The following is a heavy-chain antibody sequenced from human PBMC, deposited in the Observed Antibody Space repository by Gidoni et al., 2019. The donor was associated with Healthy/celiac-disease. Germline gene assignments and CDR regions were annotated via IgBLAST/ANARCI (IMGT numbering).Heavy chain of an antibody. J-gene: IGHJ3*02. V-gene: IGHV3-23*01. Sequence: EVQLLESGGGLVQPGGSLRLSCAASGFPFSRYAMSWVRQAPGKGLEWVSAISGSGGSTYYADSVKGRFTISRDNSKNTLYLQMNSLRAEDTAVYYCAKDDIENWYSGSYGGAFDIWGQGTMVTVSS. CDR2: ISGSGGST. CDR1: GFPFSRYA. CDR3: AKDDIENWYSGSYGGAFDI. D-gene: IGHD1-26*01.